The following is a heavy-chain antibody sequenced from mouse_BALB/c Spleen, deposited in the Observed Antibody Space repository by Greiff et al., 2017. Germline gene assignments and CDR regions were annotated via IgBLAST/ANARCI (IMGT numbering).Heavy chain of an antibody. CDR1: GYTFTSYY. CDR3: NEGAY. V-gene: IGHV1S81*02. CDR2: INPSNGGT. Sequence: QVQLQQSGAELVKPGASVKLSCKASGYTFTSYYMYWVKQRPGQGLEWIGEINPSNGGTNFNEKFKSKATLTVDKSSSTAYMQLSSLTSEDTAVYYCNEGAYWGQGTLVTVSA. J-gene: IGHJ3*01.